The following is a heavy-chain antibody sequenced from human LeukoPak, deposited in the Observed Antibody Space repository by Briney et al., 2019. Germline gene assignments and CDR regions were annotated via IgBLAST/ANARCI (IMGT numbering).Heavy chain of an antibody. J-gene: IGHJ3*02. CDR1: GFTFSNFG. CDR2: ISYDGKNE. CDR3: ARWTNFHAFDI. D-gene: IGHD1-1*01. Sequence: PGGSLRLSCAASGFTFSNFGMHWVRQAPGKGLEWVAVISYDGKNEYYTDSVKGRFTISRDDSKNTVYLQMNSLRAEDTAVYYCARWTNFHAFDIWGQGTLVTVSS. V-gene: IGHV3-30*03.